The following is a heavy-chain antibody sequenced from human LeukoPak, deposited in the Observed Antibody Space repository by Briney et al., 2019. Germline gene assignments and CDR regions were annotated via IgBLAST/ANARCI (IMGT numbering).Heavy chain of an antibody. D-gene: IGHD2-2*01. V-gene: IGHV3-7*01. Sequence: GGSLRLSCAASGFTFGTYWMNWVRQAPGKGLEWVATLKHDGTETHYMDSVKGRFTISRDNAKNTLYLQMNSLRAEDTAVYYCARGVGYCSSTSCYWWFDPWGQGTLVTVSS. CDR1: GFTFGTYW. CDR3: ARGVGYCSSTSCYWWFDP. J-gene: IGHJ5*02. CDR2: LKHDGTET.